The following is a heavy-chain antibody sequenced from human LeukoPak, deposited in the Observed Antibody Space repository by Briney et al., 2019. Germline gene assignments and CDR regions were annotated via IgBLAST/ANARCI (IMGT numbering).Heavy chain of an antibody. Sequence: PGGSLRLSCAASGFAFSAYWMSWVRQAPGKGLEWLANIKEDGSTKYYVDSVKGRFTVSRDNAKNSLSLQMDSLRAEDTAVYYCAKGGPDGDYVGIPFDYWGQGTLVTVSS. CDR2: IKEDGSTK. CDR1: GFAFSAYW. CDR3: AKGGPDGDYVGIPFDY. V-gene: IGHV3-7*01. J-gene: IGHJ4*02. D-gene: IGHD4-17*01.